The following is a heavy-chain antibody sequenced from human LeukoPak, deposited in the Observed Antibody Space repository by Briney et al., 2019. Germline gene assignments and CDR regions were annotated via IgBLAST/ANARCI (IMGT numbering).Heavy chain of an antibody. CDR1: GYTFTDYY. V-gene: IGHV1-46*01. D-gene: IGHD2-15*01. CDR2: INPSGGST. Sequence: ASVKVSCKASGYTFTDYYMHWVRQAPGQGLEWMGIINPSGGSTSYAQKFQGRVTMTRDTSTSTVYMELSSLRSEDTAVYYCARELRRSIVVVVAATLGHWYFDLWGRGTLVTVSS. J-gene: IGHJ2*01. CDR3: ARELRRSIVVVVAATLGHWYFDL.